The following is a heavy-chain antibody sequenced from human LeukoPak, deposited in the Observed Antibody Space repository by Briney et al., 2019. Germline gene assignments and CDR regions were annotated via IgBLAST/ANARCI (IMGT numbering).Heavy chain of an antibody. V-gene: IGHV4-31*03. J-gene: IGHJ6*02. CDR1: GGSISSGGYY. CDR2: IYYSGST. D-gene: IGHD1-26*01. CDR3: ASTPATGYYYYGMDV. Sequence: SETLSLTCTVSGGSISSGGYYWSWIRQHPGKGLEWIGYIYYSGSTYYNPSLKSRVTISVDTSKNQFSLKLSSVTAADTAVYHCASTPATGYYYYGMDVWGQGTTVTVSS.